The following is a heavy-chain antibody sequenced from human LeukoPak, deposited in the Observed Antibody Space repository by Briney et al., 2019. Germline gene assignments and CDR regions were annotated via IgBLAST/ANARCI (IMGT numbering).Heavy chain of an antibody. CDR2: IYYSGST. CDR1: GGSISSYY. V-gene: IGHV4-59*01. D-gene: IGHD3-22*01. CDR3: ARVTISTYYYDSSGYSPLDY. Sequence: PSETLSLTCTVSGGSISSYYWSWIRQPPGKGLEWIGYIYYSGSTNYNPSLKSRVTISVDTSKNQFSLKLSSVTAADTAVYYCARVTISTYYYDSSGYSPLDYWGQGTLVTVSS. J-gene: IGHJ4*02.